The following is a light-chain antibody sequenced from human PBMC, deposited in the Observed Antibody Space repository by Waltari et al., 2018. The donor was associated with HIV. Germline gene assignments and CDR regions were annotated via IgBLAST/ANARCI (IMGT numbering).Light chain of an antibody. CDR3: AAWDDSLSGFYV. V-gene: IGLV1-47*01. Sequence: QSVLTQPPSASGTPGQRVTISCSGSSSNIGSNYVYWSQQNPGTATKLLSSRKNQRPSGVPDRFSGAKSGTSASLAISGLRSEDEADDYCAAWDDSLSGFYVFGTGTKVTVL. CDR2: RKN. CDR1: SSNIGSNY. J-gene: IGLJ1*01.